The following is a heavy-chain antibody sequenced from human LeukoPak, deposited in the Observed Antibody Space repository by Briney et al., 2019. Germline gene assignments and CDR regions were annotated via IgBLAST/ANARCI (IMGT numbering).Heavy chain of an antibody. V-gene: IGHV4-59*01. CDR3: ARIRRSDIVVVPAAIPRGDWYFDL. CDR2: IYYSGST. D-gene: IGHD2-2*01. Sequence: SETLSLTCTVSGGSISSYYWSWIRQPPGKGLEWIGYIYYSGSTNYNPSLKSRVTISVDTSKNTCSLKLSSVTAADTAVYYCARIRRSDIVVVPAAIPRGDWYFDLWGRGTLVTVSS. J-gene: IGHJ2*01. CDR1: GGSISSYY.